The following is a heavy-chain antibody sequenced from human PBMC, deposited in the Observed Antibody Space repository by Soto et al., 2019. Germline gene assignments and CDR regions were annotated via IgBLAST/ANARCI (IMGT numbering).Heavy chain of an antibody. V-gene: IGHV3-33*01. CDR1: GFTFSDYG. D-gene: IGHD2-15*01. Sequence: GGSLRLSCAASGFTFSDYGMHWVRQAPGEGLQWVAVIWFDGSNEHYADSVKGRFTISRDNSKNTLYLQMYSLRAGDTAVYYCARGSLYCSSTSCSYGMDVWGQGATVTVSS. CDR2: IWFDGSNE. J-gene: IGHJ6*02. CDR3: ARGSLYCSSTSCSYGMDV.